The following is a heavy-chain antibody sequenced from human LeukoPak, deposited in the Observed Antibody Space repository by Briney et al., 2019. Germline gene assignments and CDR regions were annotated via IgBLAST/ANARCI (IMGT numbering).Heavy chain of an antibody. J-gene: IGHJ4*02. Sequence: GGSLRLSCAASGFTFSSYSMNWVRQAPGKGLEWVSSISSSSSYIYYADSVKGRFTISRDNAKNSLYLQMNSLRAEDTAVYYCAKDPDYYGSGLYYFDYWGQGTLVTVSS. CDR1: GFTFSSYS. CDR3: AKDPDYYGSGLYYFDY. CDR2: ISSSSSYI. V-gene: IGHV3-21*01. D-gene: IGHD3-10*01.